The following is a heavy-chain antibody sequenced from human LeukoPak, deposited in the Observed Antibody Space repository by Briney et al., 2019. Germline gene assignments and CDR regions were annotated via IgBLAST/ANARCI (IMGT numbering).Heavy chain of an antibody. D-gene: IGHD6-6*01. Sequence: SETLSLTCTVSGGSISSSSYYWGWIRQPPGKGLEWIGSIYYSGSTYYNPSLKSRVTISVDTSKNQFSLKLSSVTAADTAVYYCARKYSSSSFGYWGQGTLVTVSS. CDR3: ARKYSSSSFGY. CDR2: IYYSGST. J-gene: IGHJ4*02. CDR1: GGSISSSSYY. V-gene: IGHV4-39*07.